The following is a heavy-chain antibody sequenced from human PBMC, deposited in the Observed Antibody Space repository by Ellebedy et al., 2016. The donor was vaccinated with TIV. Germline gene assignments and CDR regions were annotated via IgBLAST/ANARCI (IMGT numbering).Heavy chain of an antibody. CDR1: GFTFSDHY. Sequence: PGGSLRLSCAASGFTFSDHYMEWVRQAPGKGLEWVGRIRKKVNSYSIEYAASVQGRFTISRDDSRSSLYLQMNSLKTEDTAVYYCARGPEGSGRGSIDYWGQGIQVTVSS. V-gene: IGHV3-72*01. CDR2: IRKKVNSYSI. D-gene: IGHD1-14*01. CDR3: ARGPEGSGRGSIDY. J-gene: IGHJ4*02.